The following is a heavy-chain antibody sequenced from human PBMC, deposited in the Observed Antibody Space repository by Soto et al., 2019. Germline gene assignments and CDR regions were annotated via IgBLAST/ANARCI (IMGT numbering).Heavy chain of an antibody. CDR1: GFIFSNNG. Sequence: GSLRLSCVGSGFIFSNNGMHWVRQTPGKGLEWVAFMSYDGSDTFHADSVKGRFTISRDNSKNTLFLHMSNLRAEDTAMYYCTIVRVADSALDHWGQGTLVTVSS. V-gene: IGHV3-30*02. J-gene: IGHJ4*02. D-gene: IGHD3-10*02. CDR3: TIVRVADSALDH. CDR2: MSYDGSDT.